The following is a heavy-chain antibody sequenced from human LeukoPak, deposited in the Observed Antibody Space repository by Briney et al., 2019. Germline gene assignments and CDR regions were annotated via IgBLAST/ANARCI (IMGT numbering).Heavy chain of an antibody. CDR1: GFSLSTSGVG. J-gene: IGHJ4*02. V-gene: IGHV2-5*01. CDR2: IYWNDNK. Sequence: SGPTLVNPTQTLTLTCAFSGFSLSTSGVGVGWIRQPPGKALEWLALIYWNDNKRYSPSLKSRLTITKDTSKNQVVLTMTNMDPVDTATYHCAHTGSPPTIVLPSTWDYWGQGTLVTVSS. CDR3: AHTGSPPTIVLPSTWDY. D-gene: IGHD2/OR15-2a*01.